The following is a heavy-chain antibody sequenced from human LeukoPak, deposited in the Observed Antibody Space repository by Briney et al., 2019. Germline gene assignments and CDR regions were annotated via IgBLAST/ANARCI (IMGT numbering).Heavy chain of an antibody. Sequence: SETLSLTCTVSGGSVSSGSYYWSWIRQPPGKGLEWIGYIYYSGSTNYNPSLKSRVTISVDTSKNQFSLKLSSVTAADTAVYYCAGGTVSPLSFDYWGQGTLVTVSS. CDR1: GGSVSSGSYY. CDR3: AGGTVSPLSFDY. J-gene: IGHJ4*02. V-gene: IGHV4-61*01. CDR2: IYYSGST. D-gene: IGHD1-1*01.